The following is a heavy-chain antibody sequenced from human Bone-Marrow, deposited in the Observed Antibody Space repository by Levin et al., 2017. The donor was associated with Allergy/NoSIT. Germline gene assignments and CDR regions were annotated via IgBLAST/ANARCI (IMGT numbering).Heavy chain of an antibody. CDR2: ISGNGDTT. CDR3: AKDASSGGASWYYFDF. Sequence: HPGGSLRLSCAASGFTFGSSATSWVRQAPGKGLEWVSFISGNGDTTYYADSVKGRFTISRDNSKNTLYLQMNSLRAEDTAIYYCAKDASSGGASWYYFDFWGQGTLVTVSS. CDR1: GFTFGSSA. D-gene: IGHD2-15*01. J-gene: IGHJ4*02. V-gene: IGHV3-23*01.